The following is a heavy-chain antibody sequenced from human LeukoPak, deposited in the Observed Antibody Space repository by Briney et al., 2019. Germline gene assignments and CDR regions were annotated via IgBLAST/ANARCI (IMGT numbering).Heavy chain of an antibody. V-gene: IGHV1-69*06. CDR1: GGTFSTYA. Sequence: SVKVSCKASGGTFSTYAISWVRQAPGQGLEWMGGIIPVFGTANYAQKFQGRVTITADKSTSTAYMELSSLRSEDTAVYYCAREPYYDILTGYYRSGIDYWGQGTLVTVPS. D-gene: IGHD3-9*01. CDR3: AREPYYDILTGYYRSGIDY. J-gene: IGHJ4*02. CDR2: IIPVFGTA.